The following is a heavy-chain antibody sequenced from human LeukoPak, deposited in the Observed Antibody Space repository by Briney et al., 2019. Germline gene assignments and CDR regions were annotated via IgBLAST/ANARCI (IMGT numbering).Heavy chain of an antibody. J-gene: IGHJ4*02. CDR2: ISYDGSNK. Sequence: PGRSLRLSCAASGFTISSYAMHWVRQAPGKGLEWVAVISYDGSNKYYADSVKGRFTISRDNSKNTLYLQMNSLRAEDTAVYYCARGPQVVPAAISGYFDYWGQGTLVTVSS. D-gene: IGHD2-2*02. V-gene: IGHV3-30-3*01. CDR1: GFTISSYA. CDR3: ARGPQVVPAAISGYFDY.